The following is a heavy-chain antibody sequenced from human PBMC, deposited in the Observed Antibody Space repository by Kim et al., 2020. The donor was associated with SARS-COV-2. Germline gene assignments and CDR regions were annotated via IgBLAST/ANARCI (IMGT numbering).Heavy chain of an antibody. CDR3: AKGGGSWYFDY. J-gene: IGHJ4*02. CDR1: GFTFSSYG. CDR2: ISYDGNNK. D-gene: IGHD6-13*01. Sequence: GGSLRLSCAASGFTFSSYGIHWVRQAPGKGLEWVAVISYDGNNKYYANSVKGRFTISRDNSKNTLYLQMNSLRAEDTAVYYCAKGGGSWYFDYWGQGTLVTVSS. V-gene: IGHV3-30*18.